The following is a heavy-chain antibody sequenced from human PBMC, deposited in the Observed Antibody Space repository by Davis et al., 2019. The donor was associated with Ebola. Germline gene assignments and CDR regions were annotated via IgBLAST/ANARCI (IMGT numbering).Heavy chain of an antibody. CDR3: ASLRRTITGMDDAFDI. J-gene: IGHJ3*02. Sequence: GESLTISCKDSGNSFTSHWIGWVRQMPGKGLEWMGIIYTGDSDTRYNPSFRGRVTISADKSIKTAFLQWSSLRASDTAMYYCASLRRTITGMDDAFDIWGQGTMVTVSS. CDR1: GNSFTSHW. D-gene: IGHD2-8*02. CDR2: IYTGDSDT. V-gene: IGHV5-51*01.